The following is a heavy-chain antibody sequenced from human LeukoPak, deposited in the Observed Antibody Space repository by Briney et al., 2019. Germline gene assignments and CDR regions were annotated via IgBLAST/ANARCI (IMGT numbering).Heavy chain of an antibody. V-gene: IGHV3-30*18. CDR1: GFTFSSYG. CDR3: AKGGGDFDY. J-gene: IGHJ4*02. CDR2: ISYDGSNK. D-gene: IGHD3-16*01. Sequence: GGSLRLSCAASGFTFSSYGMHWVRQAPGKGLEWVAVISYDGSNKYYADSVKGRFTISRDNSKNTLYLQMNSLRAEDTAVYYCAKGGGDFDYWGQGTLVTVSS.